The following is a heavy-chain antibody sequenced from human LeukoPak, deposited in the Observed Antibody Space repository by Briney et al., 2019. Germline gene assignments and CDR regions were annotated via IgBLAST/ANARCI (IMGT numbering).Heavy chain of an antibody. J-gene: IGHJ4*02. D-gene: IGHD3-22*01. CDR1: GFTFSSFG. CDR3: ARVMLNYYDTSGYLDY. V-gene: IGHV3-33*01. Sequence: GGSLTLSCAASGFTFSSFGMHWVRQAPGKGLEWVAVIWNDASNKYYADSVKGRFTISRDNSKNTLYLQMNSLRDDDTAVYYCARVMLNYYDTSGYLDYWGRGTLVTVSS. CDR2: IWNDASNK.